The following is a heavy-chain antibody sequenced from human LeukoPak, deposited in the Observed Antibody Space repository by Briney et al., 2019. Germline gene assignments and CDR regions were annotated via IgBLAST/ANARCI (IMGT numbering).Heavy chain of an antibody. D-gene: IGHD6-13*01. CDR2: ISSSSSYI. Sequence: GGSLRLSCAASGFTFSRNSMNWVRQAPGKGLEWVSSISSSSSYIYYADSVKGRSTISRDNSKNTLYLQMNSLRAEDTAVYYCANTYSSSWYPWFDPWGQGTLVTVSS. CDR3: ANTYSSSWYPWFDP. V-gene: IGHV3-21*01. CDR1: GFTFSRNS. J-gene: IGHJ5*02.